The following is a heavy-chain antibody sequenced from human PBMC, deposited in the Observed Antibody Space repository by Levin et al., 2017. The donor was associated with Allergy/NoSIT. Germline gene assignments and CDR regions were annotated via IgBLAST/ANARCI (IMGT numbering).Heavy chain of an antibody. D-gene: IGHD3-22*01. Sequence: GGSLRLSCAASGFTFSSYAMHWFRQAPGKGLEWVAVISYDGSTTYYAASVKGRFTISRDDSKSTLYLQMNGLRPEDTAGNYCARADSSAYPDYWGQGTLVTVSS. CDR3: ARADSSAYPDY. J-gene: IGHJ4*02. CDR2: ISYDGSTT. V-gene: IGHV3-30-3*01. CDR1: GFTFSSYA.